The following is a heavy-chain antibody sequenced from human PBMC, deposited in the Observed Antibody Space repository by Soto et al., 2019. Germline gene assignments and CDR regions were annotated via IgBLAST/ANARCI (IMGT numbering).Heavy chain of an antibody. CDR1: GGSISSYY. Sequence: PSETLSLTCTVSGGSISSYYWSWIRQPPGKGLEWIGYIYYSVSTNYNPSLKSRVTISVDTSKNQFSLKLSSVTAADTAVYYCERDPPTTGFDPWGQGTLVTVSS. D-gene: IGHD4-17*01. V-gene: IGHV4-59*01. J-gene: IGHJ5*02. CDR2: IYYSVST. CDR3: ERDPPTTGFDP.